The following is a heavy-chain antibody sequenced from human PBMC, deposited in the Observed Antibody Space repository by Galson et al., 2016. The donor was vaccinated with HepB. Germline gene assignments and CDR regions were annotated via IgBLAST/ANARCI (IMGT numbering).Heavy chain of an antibody. CDR1: GFTFSDAW. D-gene: IGHD2-2*01. CDR3: TKEVGSTSKFYHGVDA. CDR2: IKGKTDDGTL. Sequence: SLRLSCAASGFTFSDAWMTGVRQAPGKGLEWVGRIKGKTDDGTLDYAAPVKGRLTISRDDSKNTLYLQMNSLKTEDTAVYYCTKEVGSTSKFYHGVDAWGQGTTVTVSS. J-gene: IGHJ6*02. V-gene: IGHV3-15*01.